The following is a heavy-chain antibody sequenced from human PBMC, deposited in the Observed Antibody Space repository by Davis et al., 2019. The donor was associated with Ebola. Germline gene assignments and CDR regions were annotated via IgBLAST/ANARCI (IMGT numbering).Heavy chain of an antibody. V-gene: IGHV5-51*01. CDR2: IYPGDSDT. J-gene: IGHJ4*02. CDR1: GYSFTSYW. Sequence: GESLKISCKGSGYSFTSYWIAWVRQMPGKGLEWMGIIYPGDSDTRYSPSFQGQVTISADKSISTAYLQWSSLKASDTAMYYCARRRDILTVGRYERYFDYWGQGTLVTVSS. CDR3: ARRRDILTVGRYERYFDY. D-gene: IGHD3-9*01.